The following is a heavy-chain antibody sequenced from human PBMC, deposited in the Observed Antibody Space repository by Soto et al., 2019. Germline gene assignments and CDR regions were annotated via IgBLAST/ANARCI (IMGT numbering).Heavy chain of an antibody. J-gene: IGHJ4*02. V-gene: IGHV4-34*01. CDR2: INHSGST. CDR3: ARKNPTEITAAGNFDY. D-gene: IGHD6-13*01. CDR1: GGSFSGYY. Sequence: PSETLSLTCAVYGGSFSGYYWSWIRQPPGKGLEWIGEINHSGSTNYNPSLKSRVTISVDTSKNQFSLKLSSVTAAGTAVYYCARKNPTEITAAGNFDYWGQGTLVTVSS.